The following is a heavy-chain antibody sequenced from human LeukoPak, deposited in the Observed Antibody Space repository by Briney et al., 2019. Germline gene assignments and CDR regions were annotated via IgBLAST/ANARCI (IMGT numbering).Heavy chain of an antibody. CDR2: ISYDGDNK. D-gene: IGHD1-26*01. V-gene: IGHV3-30*18. J-gene: IGHJ4*02. CDR3: AKDGRSGSYLSGFEY. CDR1: GFTFGSYA. Sequence: PGGSLRLSCGGSGFTFGSYAMHCGRQAPGKGLEWVAVISYDGDNKYYADSVKGRFIISRDNSKNTLYLQMDSLRAEDTAMYYCAKDGRSGSYLSGFEYWGQGSLVTVSS.